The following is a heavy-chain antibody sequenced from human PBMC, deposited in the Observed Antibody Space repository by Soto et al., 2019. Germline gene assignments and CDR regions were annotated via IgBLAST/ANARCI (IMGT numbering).Heavy chain of an antibody. D-gene: IGHD5-18*01. CDR3: AKGFSYSVIDY. CDR1: GFTFSTYG. J-gene: IGHJ4*02. V-gene: IGHV3-30*18. CDR2: ISYDGSNK. Sequence: QVQLVESGGGVVQPGRSLRLSWAASGFTFSTYGMHWVRRAPGKGLEWVAVISYDGSNKYYADSVKGRFTISRDNSKNTLYLQMSSLRAEDTALYYCAKGFSYSVIDYWGQGTLVTVSS.